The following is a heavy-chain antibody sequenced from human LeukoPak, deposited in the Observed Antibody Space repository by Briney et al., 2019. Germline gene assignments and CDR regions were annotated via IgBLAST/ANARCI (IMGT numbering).Heavy chain of an antibody. Sequence: PGGSLRLSCAASGFTFSSYSMNWVRQAPGKGLEWVSSISSSGGSTYYADSVRGRFTISRDNSKNTLHLQMNSLRAEDTAIYYCAKDLVTGSLDYWGQGTLVTVSS. J-gene: IGHJ4*02. CDR1: GFTFSSYS. V-gene: IGHV3-23*01. D-gene: IGHD3-10*01. CDR3: AKDLVTGSLDY. CDR2: ISSSGGST.